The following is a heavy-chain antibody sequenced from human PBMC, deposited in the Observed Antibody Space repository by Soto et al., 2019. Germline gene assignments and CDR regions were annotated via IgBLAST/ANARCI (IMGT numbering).Heavy chain of an antibody. D-gene: IGHD2-2*01. CDR1: GGSISSGGTGSY. V-gene: IGHV4-31*03. Sequence: QVQLQESGPGLVKPSQTLSLTCTVSGGSISSGGTGSYWTWIRQLPGKGLEWIGYTSYTGNPYYTPALTSRPTISIDTSKNQFSLKLTSLTAADTAVYFCASGHDADKVRYWGQGTLVTVSS. CDR3: ASGHDADKVRY. J-gene: IGHJ4*02. CDR2: TSYTGNP.